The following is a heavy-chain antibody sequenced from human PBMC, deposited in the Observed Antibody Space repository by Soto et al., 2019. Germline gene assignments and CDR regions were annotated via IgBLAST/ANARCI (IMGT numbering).Heavy chain of an antibody. CDR1: GFTFSGSA. CDR3: TRATVLYLYMDV. D-gene: IGHD4-4*01. CDR2: IRSKANSYAT. J-gene: IGHJ6*03. Sequence: EVQLVESGGGLVQPGGSLKLSCAASGFTFSGSAMHWVRQASGKGLEWVGRIRSKANSYATAYAASVKGRFTISRDDSKNTAYLQMNSLKTEDMAVYYCTRATVLYLYMDVWGKGTTVTVSS. V-gene: IGHV3-73*01.